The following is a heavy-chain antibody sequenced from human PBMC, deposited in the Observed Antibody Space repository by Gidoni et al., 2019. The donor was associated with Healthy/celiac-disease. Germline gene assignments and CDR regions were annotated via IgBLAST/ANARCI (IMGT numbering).Heavy chain of an antibody. D-gene: IGHD3-10*02. CDR3: ARHWSDVGGEFDY. J-gene: IGHJ4*02. V-gene: IGHV4-39*01. Sequence: QLQLQESGPGLVKPSETLSLTCTVSGGSISSSSYYWGWIRQPPGQGLEWIGSSYYSGSTYYNPSLKSRVTISVDTSKNQFSLKLSSVTAADTAVYYCARHWSDVGGEFDYWGQGTLVTVSS. CDR1: GGSISSSSYY. CDR2: SYYSGST.